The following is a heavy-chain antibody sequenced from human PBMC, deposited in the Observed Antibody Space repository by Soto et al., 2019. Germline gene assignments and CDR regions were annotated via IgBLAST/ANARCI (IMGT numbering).Heavy chain of an antibody. CDR1: GYTFTSYG. V-gene: IGHV1-18*01. J-gene: IGHJ4*02. Sequence: QVQLVQSGGEVKKPGASVKVSCKASGYTFTSYGLSWVRQTPGQGLEWMGWISAYNGNTKYAQKVQGRVTMTTDTSTRTAYMELRSLRSDDTAGYYGARDPPDLPLPVLVFDYWGQGTLVAVSS. CDR3: ARDPPDLPLPVLVFDY. D-gene: IGHD3-16*02. CDR2: ISAYNGNT.